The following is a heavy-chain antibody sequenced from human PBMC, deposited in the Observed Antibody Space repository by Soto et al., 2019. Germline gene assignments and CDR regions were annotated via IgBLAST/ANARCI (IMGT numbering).Heavy chain of an antibody. J-gene: IGHJ1*01. CDR1: GFTFSSYW. D-gene: IGHD3-16*02. CDR3: ARARGSYRSILNAEYFQH. CDR2: IKEDGSEK. Sequence: GGSLRLSCAASGFTFSSYWMSWVRQAPGKGLEWVANIKEDGSEKYYVDSVKGRFTISRDNAKNSLYLQMNSLRAEDTAVYYCARARGSYRSILNAEYFQHWGQGTLVTVSS. V-gene: IGHV3-7*04.